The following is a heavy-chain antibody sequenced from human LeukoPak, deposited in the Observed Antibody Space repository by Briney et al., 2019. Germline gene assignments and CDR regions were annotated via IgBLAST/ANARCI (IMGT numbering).Heavy chain of an antibody. CDR1: GFSLSTSGVG. V-gene: IGHV2-5*02. CDR3: AHRRLGYCSSTSCYAGGMFNY. J-gene: IGHJ4*02. Sequence: ESGPTLVNPTQTLTLTCTFSGFSLSTSGVGVGWIRQPPGKALEWLAPIYWDDDKRYSPSLKSRLTITKDTSKNQVVLTMTNMDPVDTATYYCAHRRLGYCSSTSCYAGGMFNYWGQGTLVTVSS. D-gene: IGHD2-2*01. CDR2: IYWDDDK.